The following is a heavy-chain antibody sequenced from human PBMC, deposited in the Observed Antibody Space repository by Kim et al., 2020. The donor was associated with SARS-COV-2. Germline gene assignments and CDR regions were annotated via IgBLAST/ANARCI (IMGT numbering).Heavy chain of an antibody. Sequence: GGSLRLSCAASGFTVSSNYMSWVRQAPGKGLEWVSVIYSGGSTYYADSVKGRFTISRDNSKNTLYLQMNSLRAEDTAVYYCARTRITMVRGVVAPNGDAFDIWGQGTMVTVSS. J-gene: IGHJ3*02. CDR2: IYSGGST. V-gene: IGHV3-66*02. CDR3: ARTRITMVRGVVAPNGDAFDI. D-gene: IGHD3-10*01. CDR1: GFTVSSNY.